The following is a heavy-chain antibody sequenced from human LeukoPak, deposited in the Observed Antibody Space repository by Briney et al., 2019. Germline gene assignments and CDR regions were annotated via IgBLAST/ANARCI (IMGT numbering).Heavy chain of an antibody. V-gene: IGHV4-59*08. Sequence: PSETLSLTCTVSGGCISSFYWSWLRQPPGKGLEWIGYVYYSGNTNYNPSLKSRLNISVDTSKNQFSLKLSAVTVADTAVYYCARHRGSSPYYFDYWGQGTLVTVSS. CDR2: VYYSGNT. J-gene: IGHJ4*02. D-gene: IGHD6-13*01. CDR3: ARHRGSSPYYFDY. CDR1: GGCISSFY.